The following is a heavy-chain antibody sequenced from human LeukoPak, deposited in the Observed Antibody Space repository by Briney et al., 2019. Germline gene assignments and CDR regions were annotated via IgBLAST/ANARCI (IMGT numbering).Heavy chain of an antibody. J-gene: IGHJ4*02. CDR3: AREDVVVTAYFDY. CDR2: ISSSSSYI. V-gene: IGHV3-21*01. Sequence: GGSLRLSCAASGFTFSTYAMSWVRQAPGKGLEWVSSISSSSSYIYYADSVKGRFTISRDNAKNSLYLQMNSLRAEDTAVYYCAREDVVVTAYFDYWGQGTLVTVSS. D-gene: IGHD2-21*02. CDR1: GFTFSTYA.